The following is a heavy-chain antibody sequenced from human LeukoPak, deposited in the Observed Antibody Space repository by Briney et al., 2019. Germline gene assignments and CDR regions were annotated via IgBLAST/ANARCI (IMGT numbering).Heavy chain of an antibody. CDR3: ARDPPFYGSGSYHPYYYVDV. J-gene: IGHJ6*03. Sequence: ASVKVSCKASGYTFTSYYMHWVRQAPGQGLEWMGIINPSGGSTSYAQKFQGRVTMTRDTSTSTVYMELSSLRSEDTAAYYCARDPPFYGSGSYHPYYYVDVWGKGTTVTISS. V-gene: IGHV1-46*01. D-gene: IGHD3-10*01. CDR2: INPSGGST. CDR1: GYTFTSYY.